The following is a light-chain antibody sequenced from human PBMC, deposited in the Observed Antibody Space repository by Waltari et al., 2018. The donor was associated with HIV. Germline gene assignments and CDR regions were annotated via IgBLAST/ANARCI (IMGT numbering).Light chain of an antibody. J-gene: IGLJ3*02. CDR1: SSALRDYNS. Sequence: QSALTQPASVSGSPGQSITISCSGTSSALRDYNSVSWYQHHPGKVPKVIIYELRNRPSGVSSRFSGSISANTASLTISGLQPEDEADYFCASYISSASPEFGGGTKVTVL. V-gene: IGLV2-14*01. CDR2: ELR. CDR3: ASYISSASPE.